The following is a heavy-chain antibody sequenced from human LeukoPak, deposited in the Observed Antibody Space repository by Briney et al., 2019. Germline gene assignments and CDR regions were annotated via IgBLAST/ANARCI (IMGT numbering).Heavy chain of an antibody. D-gene: IGHD1-26*01. CDR2: INPNGGST. Sequence: GASVKVSCKASGYTFTGYYMHWVRQAPGQGLEWMGRINPNGGSTTSAPKFQGRVTITRDTSTSTVYMELRSLRSEDTAVYYCARGGFGLGVGTTRGLNWFDPWGQGTLVTVSS. V-gene: IGHV1-46*01. CDR3: ARGGFGLGVGTTRGLNWFDP. CDR1: GYTFTGYY. J-gene: IGHJ5*02.